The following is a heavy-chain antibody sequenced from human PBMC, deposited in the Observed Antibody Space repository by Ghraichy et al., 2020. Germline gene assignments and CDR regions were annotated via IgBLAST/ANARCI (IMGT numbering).Heavy chain of an antibody. CDR2: ISDSGGNT. D-gene: IGHD2-2*01. J-gene: IGHJ6*02. CDR3: ARYCITTSCYGSDSYYGMDV. CDR1: GFTFSSYA. Sequence: GGSLLSCAASGFTFSSYAMSWVRQAPGKGLEWVSAISDSGGNTYYADSVRGRFTISRDNSKSTLYLQMNGLRAEDTAEYYCARYCITTSCYGSDSYYGMDVWGQGTTVTVSS. V-gene: IGHV3-23*01.